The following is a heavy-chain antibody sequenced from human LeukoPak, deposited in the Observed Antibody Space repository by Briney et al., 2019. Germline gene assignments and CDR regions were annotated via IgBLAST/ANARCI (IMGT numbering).Heavy chain of an antibody. Sequence: GGSLRLSCAASGFTVSSNYMSWVRQAPGKGLEWVSVIYSGGSTYYADSVKGRFTISRDNSKNTLYLQMNSLRAEDTAVYYCAKDHYDFWSGYPSWGQGTLVTVSS. V-gene: IGHV3-53*01. CDR3: AKDHYDFWSGYPS. D-gene: IGHD3-3*01. J-gene: IGHJ5*02. CDR2: IYSGGST. CDR1: GFTVSSNY.